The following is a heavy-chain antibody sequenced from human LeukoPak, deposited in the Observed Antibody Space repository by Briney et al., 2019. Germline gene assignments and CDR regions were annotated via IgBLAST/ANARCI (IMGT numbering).Heavy chain of an antibody. D-gene: IGHD2-15*01. J-gene: IGHJ3*02. CDR3: AKETVVVVAATPDAFDI. Sequence: GGSLRLSCAASGFTFSSYAMSWVCQALGKGLELVSGISGSGGSTHYADSVKDRFTISRDNSKNTLYLQMNSLRAEDTAVYYCAKETVVVVAATPDAFDIWGQGTMVTVSS. CDR2: ISGSGGST. CDR1: GFTFSSYA. V-gene: IGHV3-23*01.